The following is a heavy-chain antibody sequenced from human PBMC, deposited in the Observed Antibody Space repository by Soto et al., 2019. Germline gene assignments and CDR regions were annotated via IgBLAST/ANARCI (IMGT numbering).Heavy chain of an antibody. Sequence: PGGSLRLSCAASGFTFSSYAMSWVRQAPGKGLEWVSAISGGGGGTFYADSVKGRFTISRDNSKNTLYLQMNSLRAEDTAVYFCATYSTTWPGYWGQGTLVTVSS. D-gene: IGHD2-2*01. J-gene: IGHJ4*02. CDR3: ATYSTTWPGY. V-gene: IGHV3-23*01. CDR2: ISGGGGGT. CDR1: GFTFSSYA.